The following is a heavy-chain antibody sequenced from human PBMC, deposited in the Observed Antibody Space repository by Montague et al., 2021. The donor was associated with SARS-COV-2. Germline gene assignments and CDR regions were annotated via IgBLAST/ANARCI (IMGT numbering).Heavy chain of an antibody. V-gene: IGHV3-48*03. Sequence: SLRLSCAASGFTFSSYEMNWVCQAPGKGLEWVSYISSSGSTIYYADSVXGRFTISRDNATNSLYLQMNSLRAEDTAVYYCAREPRETGSDWYYDFWSGYSLPLGYYYYGMDVWGQGTTVTVSS. CDR1: GFTFSSYE. CDR3: AREPRETGSDWYYDFWSGYSLPLGYYYYGMDV. CDR2: ISSSGSTI. J-gene: IGHJ6*02. D-gene: IGHD3-3*01.